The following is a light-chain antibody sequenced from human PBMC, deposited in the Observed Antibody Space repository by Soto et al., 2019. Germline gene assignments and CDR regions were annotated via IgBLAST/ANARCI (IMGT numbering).Light chain of an antibody. Sequence: IVMTQSPATLSVSPGERATLSCRASQSVSSNLAWYQQKPGQAPRLLIYGASTRATGIPARFSGSGSGTEFTLTISSLQSEDFAVYCCQQYNNWPRDTFGQGTKREIK. CDR3: QQYNNWPRDT. CDR1: QSVSSN. CDR2: GAS. V-gene: IGKV3-15*01. J-gene: IGKJ2*01.